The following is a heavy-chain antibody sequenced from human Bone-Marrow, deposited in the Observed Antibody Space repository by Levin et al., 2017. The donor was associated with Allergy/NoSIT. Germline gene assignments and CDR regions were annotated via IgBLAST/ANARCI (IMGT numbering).Heavy chain of an antibody. J-gene: IGHJ6*02. CDR2: IYYSGST. CDR1: GGSMYSYY. V-gene: IGHV4-59*12. D-gene: IGHD4-17*01. CDR3: ARTLFAYGDYYFGMDV. Sequence: ESLKISCNVSGGSMYSYYWTWIRQPPGKGLEWIGNIYYSGSTDYNPSVRSRVTMSVDLSKNLFSLNLLSVTAADTAVYYCARTLFAYGDYYFGMDVWGQGTTVTVSS.